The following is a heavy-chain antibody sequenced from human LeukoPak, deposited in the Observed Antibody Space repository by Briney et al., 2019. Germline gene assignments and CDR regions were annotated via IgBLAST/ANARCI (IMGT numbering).Heavy chain of an antibody. CDR3: AREGGPYRPLDY. CDR2: ITKSGSTI. CDR1: GFTFSSYE. Sequence: PGGSLRLSCAASGFTFSSYEMNWVRQAPGKGLEWVSYITKSGSTIYYADSVKGRFTISRDNAKNSLYLQMNSLRVEDTAVYYCAREGGPYRPLDYSGQGTLVTVSS. V-gene: IGHV3-48*03. J-gene: IGHJ4*02.